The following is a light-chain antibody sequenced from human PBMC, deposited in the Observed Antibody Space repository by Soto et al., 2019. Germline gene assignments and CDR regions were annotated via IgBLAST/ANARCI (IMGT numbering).Light chain of an antibody. Sequence: EIVLTQSPATLSLSPGDSATLSCRARQSVSSYLAWYQQKPGQAPRLLIYDASNRATGIPARFSGSGSGTDFTLSISSLEPEDFAVYYCQQRSNWPITFGQGTRLDIK. CDR3: QQRSNWPIT. CDR1: QSVSSY. CDR2: DAS. V-gene: IGKV3-11*01. J-gene: IGKJ5*01.